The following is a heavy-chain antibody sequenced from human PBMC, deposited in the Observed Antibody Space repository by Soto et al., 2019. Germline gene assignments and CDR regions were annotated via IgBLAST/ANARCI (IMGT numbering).Heavy chain of an antibody. V-gene: IGHV4-39*01. D-gene: IGHD3-10*01. Sequence: SETLSLTCTVSGGSISSSSYYWGWIRQPPGKGLEWIGSIYYSGSTFFNPSLKSRVTISVDTSKNQFSLKLSPVTAADTAVYYCARPRGYYGSGAYNWFDPWGQGTLVTVSS. CDR3: ARPRGYYGSGAYNWFDP. CDR2: IYYSGST. CDR1: GGSISSSSYY. J-gene: IGHJ5*02.